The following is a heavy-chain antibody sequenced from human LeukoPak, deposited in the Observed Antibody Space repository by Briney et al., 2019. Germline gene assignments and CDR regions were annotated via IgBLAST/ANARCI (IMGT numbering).Heavy chain of an antibody. D-gene: IGHD3-22*01. CDR3: ARGTSGFFHYMDV. V-gene: IGHV3-7*01. CDR1: GFTFSSYW. Sequence: GGSLRLSCAASGFTFSSYWMSWVRQAPGKGLEWVANIKQDGNEKYYVDSVKGRFTISRDNAKNSLYLQMNSLRAEDTAVYFCARGTSGFFHYMDVWGNGTTVTVSS. CDR2: IKQDGNEK. J-gene: IGHJ6*03.